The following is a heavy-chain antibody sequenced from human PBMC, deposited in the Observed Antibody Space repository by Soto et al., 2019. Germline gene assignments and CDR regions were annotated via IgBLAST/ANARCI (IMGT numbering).Heavy chain of an antibody. CDR1: GFTFTSSA. Sequence: ASVKVSCKASGFTFTSSAVQWARQARGQRLEWIGWIVVGSGNTNYAQKFQERVTITRDMSTSTAYMELSSLRSEDTAVYYCAVGYSDYDFAVAGGYYYGMDVWGQGTTVTVSS. V-gene: IGHV1-58*01. CDR3: AVGYSDYDFAVAGGYYYGMDV. D-gene: IGHD5-12*01. CDR2: IVVGSGNT. J-gene: IGHJ6*02.